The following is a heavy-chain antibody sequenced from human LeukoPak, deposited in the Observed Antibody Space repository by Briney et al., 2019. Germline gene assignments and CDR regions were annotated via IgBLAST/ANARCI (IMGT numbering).Heavy chain of an antibody. Sequence: PSETLFLTCAVYGGSFSGYYWSWIRQPPGKGLEWIGEINHSGSTNYNPSLKSRVTISVDTSKNQFSLKLSSVTAADTAVYYCARGLTSSTASHYFDYWGQGTLVTVSS. V-gene: IGHV4-34*01. CDR1: GGSFSGYY. CDR2: INHSGST. J-gene: IGHJ4*02. CDR3: ARGLTSSTASHYFDY. D-gene: IGHD2-2*01.